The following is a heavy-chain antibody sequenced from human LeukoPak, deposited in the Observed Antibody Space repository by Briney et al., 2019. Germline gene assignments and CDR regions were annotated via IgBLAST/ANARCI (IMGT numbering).Heavy chain of an antibody. D-gene: IGHD2-2*01. CDR1: GFTFSTYS. CDR2: ITSSGTYI. J-gene: IGHJ4*02. Sequence: GGSLRLSGAASGFTFSTYSMSWVRQAPGKGLEWVSSITSSGTYIYHADSMKGRFTISRDNAKKSLYLQMDSLRAEDTAVYYCATSPAVGTALHFDCWGQGTLVTVSS. CDR3: ATSPAVGTALHFDC. V-gene: IGHV3-21*01.